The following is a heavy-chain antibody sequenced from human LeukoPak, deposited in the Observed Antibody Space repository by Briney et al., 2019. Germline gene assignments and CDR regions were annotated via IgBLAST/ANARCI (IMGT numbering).Heavy chain of an antibody. CDR3: AKGLYYKDRSGYPA. J-gene: IGHJ5*02. CDR1: GFSFRSVG. D-gene: IGHD3-22*01. Sequence: PGESLKLSCAASGFSFRSVGMHWVRQAPGKGLEWVAFIGYDGSNKYYADSVKGRFTVSRDKSKNTLYLQMNSLRTEDTAVYYCAKGLYYKDRSGYPAWGQGTLVTISS. V-gene: IGHV3-30*02. CDR2: IGYDGSNK.